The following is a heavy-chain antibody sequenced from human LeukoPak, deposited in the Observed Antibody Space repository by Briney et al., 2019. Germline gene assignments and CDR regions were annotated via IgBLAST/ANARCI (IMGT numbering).Heavy chain of an antibody. CDR2: ISSSSSDYI. CDR3: ARERVEYQLLSKRGVYYFDY. CDR1: GFTFSSYE. V-gene: IGHV3-21*01. J-gene: IGHJ4*02. D-gene: IGHD2-2*01. Sequence: GGSLRLSCAASGFTFSSYEMNWVRQAPGKGLEWVSSISSSSSDYIYYADSVKGRFTISRDNAKNSLYLQMNSLRAEDTAFYYCARERVEYQLLSKRGVYYFDYWGQGTLVTVSS.